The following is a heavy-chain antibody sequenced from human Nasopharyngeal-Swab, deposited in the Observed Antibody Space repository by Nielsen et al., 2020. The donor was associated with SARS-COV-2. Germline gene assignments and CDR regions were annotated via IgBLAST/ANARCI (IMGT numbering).Heavy chain of an antibody. CDR3: ARGGPLGFDY. CDR1: GGSFSGYY. V-gene: IGHV4-34*01. CDR2: INHSGST. J-gene: IGHJ4*02. Sequence: LETLSLTCAVYGGSFSGYYWSWIRQPPGKGLEWIGEINHSGSTNYNPSLKSRVTISVDTSKNQFSLKLSSVTAADTAVYYCARGGPLGFDYWGQGTLVTVSS.